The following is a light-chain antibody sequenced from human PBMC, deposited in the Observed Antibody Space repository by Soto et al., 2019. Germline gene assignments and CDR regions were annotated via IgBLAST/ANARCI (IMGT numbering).Light chain of an antibody. Sequence: DIQMTQSPSFVSASVGDRVTITCRASQGISSWLAWYQHRPGRAPKLLIHAASNLESVVPSRFSGSGSGTDFPLTISRLQPEDFATYYCQQTTSFPLTLGGGTKVEIK. CDR1: QGISSW. CDR2: AAS. V-gene: IGKV1-12*01. J-gene: IGKJ4*01. CDR3: QQTTSFPLT.